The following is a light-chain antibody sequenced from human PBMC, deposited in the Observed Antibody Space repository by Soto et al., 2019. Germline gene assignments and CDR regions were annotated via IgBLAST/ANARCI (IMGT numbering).Light chain of an antibody. CDR2: AAS. CDR3: QKYNRAPRT. J-gene: IGKJ1*01. V-gene: IGKV1-27*01. CDR1: QGISNF. Sequence: DIQMTQSPPSLSASVGDRVTITCRASQGISNFLAWYQQKPGTAPKLLISAASTLQTGVSSRFSGSGSGTDFTLTCSSFQPGDVATYYCQKYNRAPRTFGQGTKVEI.